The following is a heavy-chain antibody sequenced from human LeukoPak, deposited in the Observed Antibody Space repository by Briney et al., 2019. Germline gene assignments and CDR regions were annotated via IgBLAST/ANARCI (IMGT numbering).Heavy chain of an antibody. J-gene: IGHJ4*02. Sequence: SQTLSLTFALSGDSVSINSAAWNWVRQSPSRGLEWLGRTYYRSTWYNDYAVSVISRITINPDTSKNQFSLQLNSVTPEDTAVYYCAREVAAAGSFDSWGQGTLVTVSS. CDR2: TYYRSTWYN. V-gene: IGHV6-1*01. CDR3: AREVAAAGSFDS. CDR1: GDSVSINSAA. D-gene: IGHD6-13*01.